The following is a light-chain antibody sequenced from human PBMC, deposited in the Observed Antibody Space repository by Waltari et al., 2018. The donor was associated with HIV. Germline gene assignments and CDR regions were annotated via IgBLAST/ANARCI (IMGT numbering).Light chain of an antibody. V-gene: IGLV1-47*01. CDR1: RSNIGSNF. Sequence: QSVLTQPPSASGTPGHSVTISCSGSRSNIGSNFVYWYQQLPGAAPKLLIYWNNPRHSVFPDVFSGSTSGTSASLAISGLRSEDEAEYYCASWDDSLREVFGGGTKLTVL. J-gene: IGLJ3*02. CDR2: WNN. CDR3: ASWDDSLREV.